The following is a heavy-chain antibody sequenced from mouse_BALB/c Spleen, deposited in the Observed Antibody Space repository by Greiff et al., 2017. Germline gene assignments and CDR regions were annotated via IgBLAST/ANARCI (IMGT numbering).Heavy chain of an antibody. D-gene: IGHD2-1*01. V-gene: IGHV5-17*02. CDR2: ISSGSSTI. CDR1: GFTFSSFG. CDR3: ARDGN. J-gene: IGHJ3*01. Sequence: EVQGVESGGGLVQPGGSRKLSCAASGFTFSSFGMHWVRQAPEKGLEWVAYISSGSSTIYYADTVKGRFTISRDNPKNTLFLQMTSLRSEDTAMYYCARDGNWGQGTLVTVSA.